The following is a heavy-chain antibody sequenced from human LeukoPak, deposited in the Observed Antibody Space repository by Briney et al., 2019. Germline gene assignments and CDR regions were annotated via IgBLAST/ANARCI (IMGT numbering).Heavy chain of an antibody. D-gene: IGHD1-26*01. CDR1: GFTFRDYG. Sequence: GGSLRLSCAASGFTFRDYGMHWVRQAPGKGLEWVALIWYDGTSKDYADSVKGRFTISRDNSKNTLYLQMNSLRAEDTAVYYCARARMVGGTTYYFAYWGQGTLVTVSS. J-gene: IGHJ4*02. CDR2: IWYDGTSK. V-gene: IGHV3-33*01. CDR3: ARARMVGGTTYYFAY.